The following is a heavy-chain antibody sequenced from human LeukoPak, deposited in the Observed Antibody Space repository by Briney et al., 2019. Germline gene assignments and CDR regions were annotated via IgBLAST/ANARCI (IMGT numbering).Heavy chain of an antibody. D-gene: IGHD6-13*01. Sequence: SQTLSLTCAVSGGSISRGGYSWSWIRQPPGKGLEWIGYIYHSGSTYYNPSLKSRVTISVDRSKNQFSLKLSSVTAADTAVYYCARETAAGTFDYWGQGTLVTVSS. CDR1: GGSISRGGYS. V-gene: IGHV4-30-2*01. CDR3: ARETAAGTFDY. J-gene: IGHJ4*02. CDR2: IYHSGST.